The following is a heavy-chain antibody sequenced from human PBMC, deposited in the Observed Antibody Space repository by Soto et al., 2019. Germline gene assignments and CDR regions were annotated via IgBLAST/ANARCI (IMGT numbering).Heavy chain of an antibody. D-gene: IGHD6-13*01. CDR2: IIPIFGTA. CDR1: GGTFSSYA. Sequence: QVQLVQSGAEVKKPGSSVKVSCKASGGTFSSYAISWVRQAPGQGLEWMGGIIPIFGTANYAQKFQGRVTITADESTSTAYMELSSLRSEDMAVYYCAMEAVGQQLTSPPDYWGQGTLVTVSS. V-gene: IGHV1-69*01. J-gene: IGHJ4*02. CDR3: AMEAVGQQLTSPPDY.